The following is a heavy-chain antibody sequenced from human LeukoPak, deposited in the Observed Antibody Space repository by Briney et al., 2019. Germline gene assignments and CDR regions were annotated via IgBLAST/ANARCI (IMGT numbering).Heavy chain of an antibody. CDR2: INPSGGST. V-gene: IGHV1-46*01. CDR1: GYTFTSYY. Sequence: GASVKVSCKASGYTFTSYYMHWVRQAPGQGLEWMGIINPSGGSTSYAQKFQGRVTMTRDMSTSTVYMELSSLRSEDTAVYYCARPPGGCGGDCHPPSPFYYFDSGGRGPLVTVP. J-gene: IGHJ4*02. D-gene: IGHD2-21*02. CDR3: ARPPGGCGGDCHPPSPFYYFDS.